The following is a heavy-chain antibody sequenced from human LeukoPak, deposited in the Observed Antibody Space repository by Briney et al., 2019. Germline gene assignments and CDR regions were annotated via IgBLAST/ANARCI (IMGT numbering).Heavy chain of an antibody. D-gene: IGHD1-26*01. CDR1: GFTFSSYS. CDR2: ISSSSSYI. CDR3: ARDSGSRGDY. V-gene: IGHV3-21*01. J-gene: IGHJ4*02. Sequence: GGSLRLSCAASGFTFSSYSMNWVRQAPGKGLEWVSSISSSSSYIYYADSVKGRFTISRDNAKNSLYLQMNSLRAEDTAAYYCARDSGSRGDYWGQGTLVTVSS.